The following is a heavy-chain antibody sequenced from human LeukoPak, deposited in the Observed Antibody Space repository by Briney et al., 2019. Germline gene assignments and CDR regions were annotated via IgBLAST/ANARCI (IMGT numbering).Heavy chain of an antibody. CDR3: ATLHFYAMGV. J-gene: IGHJ6*02. CDR2: ISGSGVKR. CDR1: GLRFSDQY. V-gene: IGHV3-11*01. Sequence: PGGSLSLSCAASGLRFSDQYMIWIRQTPGKGLEWISFISGSGVKRFYADSMKGRFIISKDNTRNSLYLQMNSLRAEDTAIYYCATLHFYAMGVWGQGTTVTVSS.